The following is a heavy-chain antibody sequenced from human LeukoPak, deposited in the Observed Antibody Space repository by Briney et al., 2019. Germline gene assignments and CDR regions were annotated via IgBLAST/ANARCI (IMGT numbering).Heavy chain of an antibody. CDR1: GSYW. CDR2: ISWNSGSI. D-gene: IGHD4-11*01. J-gene: IGHJ4*02. CDR3: AKDMGSYSY. Sequence: QSGGSLRLSCAASGSYWMHWVRQAPGKGLEWVSGISWNSGSIGYADSVKGRFTISRDNAKNSLYLQMNSLRAEDTALYYCAKDMGSYSYWGQGTLVTVSS. V-gene: IGHV3-9*01.